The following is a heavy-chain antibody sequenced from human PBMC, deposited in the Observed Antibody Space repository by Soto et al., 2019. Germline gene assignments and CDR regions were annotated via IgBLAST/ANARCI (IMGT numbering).Heavy chain of an antibody. CDR2: INHSGST. CDR3: AREMGACSDSSCYPGPYDS. V-gene: IGHV4-34*01. Sequence: SETLSLTCAVYGGSFSGYYWSWIRQPPGKGLEWIGEINHSGSTNYNPSLKSRVTISVDTPKNQFSLKLSSVTAADTAVYYCAREMGACSDSSCYPGPYDSWGQGTLVTVSS. D-gene: IGHD3-16*01. J-gene: IGHJ5*02. CDR1: GGSFSGYY.